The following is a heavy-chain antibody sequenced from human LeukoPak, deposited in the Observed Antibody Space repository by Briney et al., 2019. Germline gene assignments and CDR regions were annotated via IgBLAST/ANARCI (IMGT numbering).Heavy chain of an antibody. D-gene: IGHD6-19*01. CDR3: AKDRGWYYFDY. V-gene: IGHV3-30*18. CDR1: GFTFSSYG. J-gene: IGHJ4*02. Sequence: GRSLRLSCAASGFTFSSYGMHWVRQAPGKGLEWVAVISYDGGNKYYADSVKGRFTISRDNSKNTLYLQMNSLRAEDTAVYYCAKDRGWYYFDYWGQGTLVTVSS. CDR2: ISYDGGNK.